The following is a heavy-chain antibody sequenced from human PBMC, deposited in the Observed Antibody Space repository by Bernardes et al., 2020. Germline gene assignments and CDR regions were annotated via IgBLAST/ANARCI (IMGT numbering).Heavy chain of an antibody. J-gene: IGHJ6*02. CDR2: MNPNSGNT. D-gene: IGHD6-19*01. CDR3: ARGETQWLVQNRGALGYYGMDV. V-gene: IGHV1-8*01. CDR1: GYTFTSYD. Sequence: ASVKVSCKASGYTFTSYDINWVRQATGQGLEWMGWMNPNSGNTGYAQKFQGRVTMTRNTPISTAYMELSSLRSEDTAVYYCARGETQWLVQNRGALGYYGMDVWGQGTTVTVSS.